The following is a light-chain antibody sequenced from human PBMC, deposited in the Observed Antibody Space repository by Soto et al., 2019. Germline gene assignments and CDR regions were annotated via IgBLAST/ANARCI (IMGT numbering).Light chain of an antibody. CDR2: LGS. Sequence: DIVMTQSPLSLPVTPGEPASISCRSSQSLLHSNGYNYLDWYLQKPGQSPQLLIYLGSNRASGVTDRFSRSGSGTDFTLKISRVEAEDVGVYYCMQALQTHPKFGKGTKADIX. J-gene: IGKJ1*01. CDR1: QSLLHSNGYNY. V-gene: IGKV2-28*01. CDR3: MQALQTHPK.